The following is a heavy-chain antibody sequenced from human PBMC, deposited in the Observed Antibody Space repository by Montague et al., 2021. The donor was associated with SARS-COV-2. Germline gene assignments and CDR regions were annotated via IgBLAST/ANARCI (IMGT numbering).Heavy chain of an antibody. CDR3: ARNRGFSYLDAFDI. J-gene: IGHJ3*02. D-gene: IGHD5-18*01. Sequence: SLRLSCAASGFNFDDYGMSWVRQVPGKGLEWVPSINWNSDSTAYADSVKGRFTISRNNAKKSLYLQMNSLRDEDTALYYCARNRGFSYLDAFDIWGQGTMVTVSS. CDR1: GFNFDDYG. V-gene: IGHV3-20*04. CDR2: INWNSDST.